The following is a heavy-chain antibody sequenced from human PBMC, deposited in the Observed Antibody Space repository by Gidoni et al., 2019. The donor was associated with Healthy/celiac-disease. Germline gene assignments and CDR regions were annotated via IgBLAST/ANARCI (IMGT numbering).Heavy chain of an antibody. J-gene: IGHJ4*02. CDR3: ATRGYSSGWYSADFDY. D-gene: IGHD6-19*01. V-gene: IGHV4-34*01. CDR1: GGSFSGYY. Sequence: QVQLQQWGAGLLKPSETLSLTCAVYGGSFSGYYWSWIRQPPGKGLEWIGEINHSGSTNYNPSLKSRVTISADTSKNQFSLKLSSVTAADTAVYYCATRGYSSGWYSADFDYWGQGTLVTVSS. CDR2: INHSGST.